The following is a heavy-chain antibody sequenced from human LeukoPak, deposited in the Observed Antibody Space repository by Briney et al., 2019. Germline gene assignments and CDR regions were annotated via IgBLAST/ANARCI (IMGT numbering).Heavy chain of an antibody. CDR1: GGSFSGYY. CDR3: ARGRYSYAIKFDY. D-gene: IGHD5-18*01. Sequence: AETLSLTCAVYGGSFSGYYWSWIRQPPGKGLEWIGEINHSGSTNYNPSLKSRVTISVDTSKNQFSLKLSSVTAADTAVYYCARGRYSYAIKFDYWGQGTLVTVSS. V-gene: IGHV4-34*01. CDR2: INHSGST. J-gene: IGHJ4*02.